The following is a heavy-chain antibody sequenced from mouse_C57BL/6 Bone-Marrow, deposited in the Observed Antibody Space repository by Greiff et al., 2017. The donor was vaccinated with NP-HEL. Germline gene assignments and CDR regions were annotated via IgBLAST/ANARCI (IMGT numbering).Heavy chain of an antibody. CDR3: ARSEYYGGMDY. V-gene: IGHV1-42*01. Sequence: VQLQQSGPELVKPGASVKISCKASGYSFTGYYMNWVKQSPEKSLEWIGEITPSTGGTTYNQKFKAKATLTVDKSSSTAYMQLKSLTSEDSAVYYCARSEYYGGMDYWGQGTSVTVSS. CDR2: ITPSTGGT. J-gene: IGHJ4*01. D-gene: IGHD1-1*01. CDR1: GYSFTGYY.